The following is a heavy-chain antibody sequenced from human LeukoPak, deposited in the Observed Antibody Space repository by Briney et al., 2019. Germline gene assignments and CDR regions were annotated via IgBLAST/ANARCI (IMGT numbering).Heavy chain of an antibody. CDR1: GYTFTSYG. CDR2: ISAYNGNT. Sequence: ASVKVSCKASGYTFTSYGISWVRQAPGQGLEWMGWISAYNGNTNYAQKLQGRVTMTTDTSTSTAYMELRSLRSDDTAVYYCAREESGTTIFGVVIHYYYYGMDVWGQGTTVTVSS. CDR3: AREESGTTIFGVVIHYYYYGMDV. V-gene: IGHV1-18*01. D-gene: IGHD3-3*01. J-gene: IGHJ6*02.